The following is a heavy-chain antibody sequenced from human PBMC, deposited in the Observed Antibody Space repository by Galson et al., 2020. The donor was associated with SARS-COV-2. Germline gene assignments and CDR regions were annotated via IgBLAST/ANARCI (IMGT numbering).Heavy chain of an antibody. Sequence: SVKVSFKASRGTFNNYAITWVRQAPGQGLEWMAVIIPTFGTPRYAQIFQGRVTLTADDSTSTAYLEMSSLRSEDTAIYYCARDLGTTVTTDPTSNGFDIWGQGTMVTVSS. D-gene: IGHD4-17*01. CDR1: RGTFNNYA. CDR2: IIPTFGTP. CDR3: ARDLGTTVTTDPTSNGFDI. V-gene: IGHV1-69*13. J-gene: IGHJ3*02.